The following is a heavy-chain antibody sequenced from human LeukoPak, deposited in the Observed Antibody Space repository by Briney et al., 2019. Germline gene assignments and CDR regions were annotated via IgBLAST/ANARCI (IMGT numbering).Heavy chain of an antibody. Sequence: SVKVSCKASGGTFSNYAISWVRQAPGQGLEWMGRIIPILGITNYAQKFQGRVTITADKSTSTAYMELSSLRSEDTAVYYCARVQLYTYDYSNLFAPPYYYYMDVWGKGTTVTVSS. D-gene: IGHD4-11*01. CDR2: IIPILGIT. CDR3: ARVQLYTYDYSNLFAPPYYYYMDV. J-gene: IGHJ6*03. CDR1: GGTFSNYA. V-gene: IGHV1-69*04.